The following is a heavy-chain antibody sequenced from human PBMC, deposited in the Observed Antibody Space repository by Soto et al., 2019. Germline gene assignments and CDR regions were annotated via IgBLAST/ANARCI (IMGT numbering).Heavy chain of an antibody. Sequence: GGSLRLSWAASGCTFSSHGMRWIRQAPGKGLEWVAVIWYDGSNKYYADSVKGRFTISRDNSKNTLYLQMNSLRAEDTAVYYCARAYYDILTGYPPYFDYWGQGTLVTVSS. J-gene: IGHJ4*02. V-gene: IGHV3-33*01. CDR1: GCTFSSHG. CDR2: IWYDGSNK. D-gene: IGHD3-9*01. CDR3: ARAYYDILTGYPPYFDY.